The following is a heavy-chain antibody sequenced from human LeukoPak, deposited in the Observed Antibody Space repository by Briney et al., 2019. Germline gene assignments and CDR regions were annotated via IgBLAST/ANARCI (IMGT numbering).Heavy chain of an antibody. V-gene: IGHV3-66*01. CDR1: GFTFSNAW. CDR3: ARDAPFYSGSSYFFDY. J-gene: IGHJ4*02. CDR2: IYSGGST. D-gene: IGHD1-26*01. Sequence: GGSLRLSCSASGFTFSNAWMSWVRQAPGKGLEWVSLIYSGGSTYYADSVKGRFTFSRDNSKNTLYLQMNSLRAEDTAVYYCARDAPFYSGSSYFFDYWGQGTLVTVSS.